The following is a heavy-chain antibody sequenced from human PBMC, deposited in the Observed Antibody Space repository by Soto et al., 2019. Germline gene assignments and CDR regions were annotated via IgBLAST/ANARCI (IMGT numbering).Heavy chain of an antibody. Sequence: ASVKVSCKASGGTFSSYAISWVRQAPGQGLEWMGGIIPILGIANYAQKFQGRVTITADKFTSTAYMELSSLRSEDTAVYYCAREGFWELLYAFDIWGQGTMVTVSS. CDR1: GGTFSSYA. V-gene: IGHV1-69*10. J-gene: IGHJ3*02. CDR2: IIPILGIA. CDR3: AREGFWELLYAFDI. D-gene: IGHD3-10*01.